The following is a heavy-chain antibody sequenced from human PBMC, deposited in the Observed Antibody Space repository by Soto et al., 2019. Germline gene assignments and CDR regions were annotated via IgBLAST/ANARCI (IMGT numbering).Heavy chain of an antibody. Sequence: SETLSLTCAVSGRSISSGGYSWSWIRQPPGKGLEWIGYIYHSGSTYYNQSLKSRVTISVDRSKNQFSLKLSSVTAADTAVYYCARGLGVAYGDYTTSNDYWGQGTLVTVSS. V-gene: IGHV4-30-2*01. D-gene: IGHD4-17*01. J-gene: IGHJ4*02. CDR2: IYHSGST. CDR1: GRSISSGGYS. CDR3: ARGLGVAYGDYTTSNDY.